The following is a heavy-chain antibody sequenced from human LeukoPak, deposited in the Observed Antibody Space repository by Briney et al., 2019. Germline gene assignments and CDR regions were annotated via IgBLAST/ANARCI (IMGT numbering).Heavy chain of an antibody. CDR2: INHSGST. CDR3: ARRPMITFGGVIVTAFDI. D-gene: IGHD3-16*02. CDR1: GGSFSGYY. Sequence: PSETLSLTCAVYGGSFSGYYWSWLRQPPGKGLEWIGEINHSGSTNYNPSHKSRVTISVDTSKNQFSLKLSSVTAADTAVYYCARRPMITFGGVIVTAFDIWGQGTMVTVSS. J-gene: IGHJ3*02. V-gene: IGHV4-34*01.